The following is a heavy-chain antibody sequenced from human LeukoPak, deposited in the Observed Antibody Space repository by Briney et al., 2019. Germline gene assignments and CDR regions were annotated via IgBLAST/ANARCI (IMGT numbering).Heavy chain of an antibody. J-gene: IGHJ5*02. D-gene: IGHD3-3*01. CDR1: GFTVTRNY. Sequence: GGSLRLSCAASGFTVTRNYISWVRQAPAKGLERVSVIYSGGTTYYADSVKGRVIISRDTSKNTLYLQINSLRVEDTAVYYCVSVALEVRGWVDPWGQGGLVTISS. CDR2: IYSGGTT. V-gene: IGHV3-66*01. CDR3: VSVALEVRGWVDP.